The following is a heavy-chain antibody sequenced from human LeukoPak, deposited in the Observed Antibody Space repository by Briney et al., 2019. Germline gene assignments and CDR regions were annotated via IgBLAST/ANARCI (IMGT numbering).Heavy chain of an antibody. V-gene: IGHV3-23*01. J-gene: IGHJ4*02. Sequence: GGSLRLSCAASGFTFSSYAMRWVRQAPGKGLEWVSAISGSGGSTYYADSVKGRFTISRDNSKNTLYLQVNSLRAEDTAVYYCAKAISPVGVSFDYWGQGTLVTVSS. D-gene: IGHD1-26*01. CDR3: AKAISPVGVSFDY. CDR2: ISGSGGST. CDR1: GFTFSSYA.